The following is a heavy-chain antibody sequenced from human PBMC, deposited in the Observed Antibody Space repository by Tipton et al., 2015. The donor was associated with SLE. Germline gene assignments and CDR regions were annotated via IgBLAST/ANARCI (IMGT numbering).Heavy chain of an antibody. J-gene: IGHJ4*02. V-gene: IGHV4-38-2*02. CDR3: ARGYCFAGSCYSFDY. CDR2: IFHSGTA. D-gene: IGHD2-15*01. Sequence: TLSLTCNVSGSSISTTYYWGWIRQTPGKGLEWIANIFHSGTAYYNPSLESRVTTSIDTSNNQFSLKVTSVIATDTAVYYCARGYCFAGSCYSFDYWGQGALVTVSS. CDR1: GSSISTTYY.